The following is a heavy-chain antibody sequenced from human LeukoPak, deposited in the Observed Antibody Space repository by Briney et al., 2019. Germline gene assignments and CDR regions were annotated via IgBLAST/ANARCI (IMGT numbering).Heavy chain of an antibody. V-gene: IGHV1-2*02. CDR3: ARDRTTVINAPGY. Sequence: ASVKVSCKASGYTFTGYYMHWVRQAPGQGLEWMGWINPNSGGTNYAQKFQGRVTMTRDTSISTAYMELSRLRSDDTAVYYCARDRTTVINAPGYWGQGTLVTVSS. CDR2: INPNSGGT. CDR1: GYTFTGYY. J-gene: IGHJ4*02. D-gene: IGHD4-17*01.